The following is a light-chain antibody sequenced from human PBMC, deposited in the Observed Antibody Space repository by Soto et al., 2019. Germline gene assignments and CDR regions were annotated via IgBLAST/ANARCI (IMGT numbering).Light chain of an antibody. J-gene: IGKJ1*01. CDR1: QSISSY. CDR2: TAS. CDR3: QQSFITTWT. V-gene: IGKV1-39*01. Sequence: DIQMTQSPSSLSASVGDRVTITCRARQSISSYLSWYQQKPGKAPILLIYTASSLQSGVPSMFSGSGSGTDFTLTISSLQPEHFATYYCQQSFITTWTFGQLTKVEVK.